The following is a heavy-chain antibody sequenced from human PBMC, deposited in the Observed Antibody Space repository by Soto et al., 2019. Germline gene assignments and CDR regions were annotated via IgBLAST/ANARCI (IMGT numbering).Heavy chain of an antibody. CDR1: GFTFSRYA. CDR3: ARAESISWHNFDY. Sequence: QVQLVESGGGVVQPGRSLRLSCAASGFTFSRYAMHWVRQAPGKGLEWVAVISYDGSNKYYADSVKGRFTISRDNFKNTLYLQMNSMRAEGTAVDYWARAESISWHNFDYGGRGTLVGVSS. CDR2: ISYDGSNK. J-gene: IGHJ4*02. D-gene: IGHD6-13*01. V-gene: IGHV3-30-3*01.